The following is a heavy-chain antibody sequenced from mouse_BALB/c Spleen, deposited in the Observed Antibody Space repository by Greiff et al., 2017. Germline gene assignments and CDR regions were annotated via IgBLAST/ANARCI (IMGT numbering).Heavy chain of an antibody. D-gene: IGHD2-2*01. CDR3: ARDGGYDYAMDY. CDR1: GFSLTSDG. CDR2: IWAGGST. J-gene: IGHJ4*01. V-gene: IGHV2-9*02. Sequence: VKLVESGPGLVAPSQSLSITCTVSGFSLTSDGVHWVRQPPGKGLEWLGVIWAGGSTNYNSALMSRLSISKDNSKSQVFLKMNSLQTDDTAVYYCARDGGYDYAMDYWGQGTSVTVSS.